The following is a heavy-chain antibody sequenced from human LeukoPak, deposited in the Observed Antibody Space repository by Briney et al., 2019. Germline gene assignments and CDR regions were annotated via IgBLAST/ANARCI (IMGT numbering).Heavy chain of an antibody. CDR1: GGSISGYY. D-gene: IGHD2-21*01. Sequence: SETLSLTCTVSGGSISGYYWSWIRQPPGKGLEWIGYIHYSGSTNYNPSLKSRVTVSLDTSKNQFSLNLYSMTAADTAVYYCARFPRADSSHHWGQGALVTVSS. CDR3: ARFPRADSSHH. J-gene: IGHJ5*02. V-gene: IGHV4-59*08. CDR2: IHYSGST.